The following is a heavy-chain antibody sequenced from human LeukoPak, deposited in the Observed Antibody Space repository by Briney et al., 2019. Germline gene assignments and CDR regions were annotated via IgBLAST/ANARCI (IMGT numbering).Heavy chain of an antibody. V-gene: IGHV3-73*01. CDR2: IRSKANSYAT. J-gene: IGHJ5*02. Sequence: GGSLRLPCAASGFTFSGSAMHWVRQASGKGLEWVGRIRSKANSYATAYAASVKGRFTISRDDSKNTAYLQMNSLKTEDTAVYYCTRRQITIFGVGTRRDWFDPWGQGTLVTVSS. CDR1: GFTFSGSA. D-gene: IGHD3-3*01. CDR3: TRRQITIFGVGTRRDWFDP.